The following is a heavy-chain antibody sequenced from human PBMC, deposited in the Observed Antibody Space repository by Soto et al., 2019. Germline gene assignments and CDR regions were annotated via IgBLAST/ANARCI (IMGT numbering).Heavy chain of an antibody. CDR2: IYYSGST. CDR1: GGSISSSSYY. V-gene: IGHV4-39*01. D-gene: IGHD4-17*01. Sequence: QLQLLESGPGLVKPSETLSLTCTVSGGSISSSSYYLGWIRQPPGKGLEWIGSIYYSGSTYYNPSLKSRVTIFVDTYKNQFSLNLSSVTDSDTAVYYCARHPSVGDPLYFDYWGRGTLVTVSS. CDR3: ARHPSVGDPLYFDY. J-gene: IGHJ4*02.